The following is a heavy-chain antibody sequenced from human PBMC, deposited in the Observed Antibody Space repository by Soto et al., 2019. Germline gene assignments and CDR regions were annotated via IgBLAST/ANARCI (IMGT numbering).Heavy chain of an antibody. CDR1: GFTFDDYA. Sequence: GGSLRLSCAASGFTFDDYAMHWVRQAPGKGLEWVSGISWNSGSIGYADSVKGRFTISRDNAKNSLYLQMNSLRAEDTALYYCAKDISLAAAGLWCFDYWGQGTLVTVSS. CDR3: AKDISLAAAGLWCFDY. J-gene: IGHJ4*02. D-gene: IGHD6-13*01. CDR2: ISWNSGSI. V-gene: IGHV3-9*01.